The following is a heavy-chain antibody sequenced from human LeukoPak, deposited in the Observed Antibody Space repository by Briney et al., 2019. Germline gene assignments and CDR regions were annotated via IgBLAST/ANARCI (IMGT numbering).Heavy chain of an antibody. V-gene: IGHV1-46*01. CDR3: ARGSSGSYYNYFDF. D-gene: IGHD1-26*01. Sequence: ASVKVSCKASGYTFSSNYLHWVRQAPGQGLEWMGLINPSGDSTSYAQKFQGRVTMTRDTSTTTVYMDLSNLRSEDTAVYYCARGSSGSYYNYFDFWGREPWSPSPQ. CDR2: INPSGDST. J-gene: IGHJ4*02. CDR1: GYTFSSNY.